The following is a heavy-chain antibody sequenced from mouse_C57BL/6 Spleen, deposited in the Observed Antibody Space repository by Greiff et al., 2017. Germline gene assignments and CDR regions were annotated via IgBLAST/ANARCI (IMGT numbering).Heavy chain of an antibody. CDR2: IRSKSNNYAT. D-gene: IGHD5-1*01. Sequence: EVKLQESGGGLVQPKGSLKLSCAASGFSFNTYAMNWVRQAPGKGLEWVARIRSKSNNYATYYADSVKDSFTISRDDSESMLYLQMNNLKTEDTAMYYCVRQNLYYYAMDYWGQGTSVTVSS. V-gene: IGHV10-1*01. CDR3: VRQNLYYYAMDY. J-gene: IGHJ4*01. CDR1: GFSFNTYA.